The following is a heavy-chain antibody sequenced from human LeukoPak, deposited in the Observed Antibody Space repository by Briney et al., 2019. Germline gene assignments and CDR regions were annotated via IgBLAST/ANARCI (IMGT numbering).Heavy chain of an antibody. D-gene: IGHD3-10*01. CDR1: GDSVSSNSVT. CDR3: ATLSYDYGSGTTLHFHS. V-gene: IGHV6-1*01. CDR2: TYYRSTWYN. Sequence: SQTLSLTRAISGDSVSSNSVTWNWIRQSPSRGLEWLGRTYYRSTWYNDYAVSVRGRITVNPDTSKNQFSLHLNSVTTADTAVYYCATLSYDYGSGTTLHFHSWGPGTLVTVSS. J-gene: IGHJ4*02.